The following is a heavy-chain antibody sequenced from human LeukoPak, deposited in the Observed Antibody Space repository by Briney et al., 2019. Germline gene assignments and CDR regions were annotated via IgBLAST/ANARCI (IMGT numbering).Heavy chain of an antibody. J-gene: IGHJ6*02. CDR3: ARAYCSGGSCYSQYYYYGMDV. V-gene: IGHV4-61*02. CDR1: GGSISSGSYY. D-gene: IGHD2-15*01. Sequence: SETLSLTCTVSGGSISSGSYYWSWIRQPAGKGLEWIVRIYTSGSTNYNPSLKSRVTISVDTSKNQFSLKLSSVTAADTAVYYCARAYCSGGSCYSQYYYYGMDVWGQGTTVTVSS. CDR2: IYTSGST.